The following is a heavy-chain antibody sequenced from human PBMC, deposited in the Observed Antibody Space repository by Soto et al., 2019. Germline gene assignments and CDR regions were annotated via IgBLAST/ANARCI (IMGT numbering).Heavy chain of an antibody. Sequence: QLQLQESGSGLVQPSQTLFLTCAVSGGSISSGDFSWSWIRQPPGKGLEWIGYIYHTGTTTYNPSLKSRVTISLHRSNNQFSLMLSSVTAADTAVYYCAGDYGSGIYRFDYWGQGTLVTVSS. CDR3: AGDYGSGIYRFDY. V-gene: IGHV4-30-2*01. J-gene: IGHJ4*02. CDR1: GGSISSGDFS. D-gene: IGHD3-10*01. CDR2: IYHTGTT.